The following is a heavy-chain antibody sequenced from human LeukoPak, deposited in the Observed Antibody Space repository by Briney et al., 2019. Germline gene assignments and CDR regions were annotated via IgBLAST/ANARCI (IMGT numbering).Heavy chain of an antibody. CDR1: KFTFSSYG. CDR3: VRQLGGSGSY. J-gene: IGHJ4*02. CDR2: IKQDGNEK. V-gene: IGHV3-7*01. D-gene: IGHD3-10*01. Sequence: GGSLRLSCAASKFTFSSYGMHWVRQAPGKGLEWVASIKQDGNEKSYVDSVKGRFTISRDNPKNSLYLQMSSLRAEDTAVYYCVRQLGGSGSYWGQGTLVTVSS.